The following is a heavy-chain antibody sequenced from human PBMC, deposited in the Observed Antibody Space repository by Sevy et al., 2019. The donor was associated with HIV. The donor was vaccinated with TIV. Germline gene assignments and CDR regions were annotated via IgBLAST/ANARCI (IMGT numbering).Heavy chain of an antibody. J-gene: IGHJ4*02. D-gene: IGHD3-9*01. Sequence: GSLRLSCAASGFTFSSYSMNWVRQAPGKGLEWVSYISSSSSTIYYADSVKGRFTISRDNAKNSLYLQMNSLRDEDTAVYYCARGSRKISSSAYDILTGEPHLRYWGQGTLVTVSS. CDR3: ARGSRKISSSAYDILTGEPHLRY. CDR2: ISSSSSTI. V-gene: IGHV3-48*02. CDR1: GFTFSSYS.